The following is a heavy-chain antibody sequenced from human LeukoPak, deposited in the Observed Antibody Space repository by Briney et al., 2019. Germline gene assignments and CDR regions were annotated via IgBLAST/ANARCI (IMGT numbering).Heavy chain of an antibody. Sequence: ASVKVSCKASGYTFTNYDINWVRQATGQGLEWMGWMNPNSGNTGYAQKFQGRVTMTRNTSISTAYMELSSLRSEDTAVYYCARMGPIITMVRGVREGVYYYYYYMDVWGKGTTVTISS. CDR3: ARMGPIITMVRGVREGVYYYYYYMDV. CDR1: GYTFTNYD. CDR2: MNPNSGNT. V-gene: IGHV1-8*01. D-gene: IGHD3-10*01. J-gene: IGHJ6*03.